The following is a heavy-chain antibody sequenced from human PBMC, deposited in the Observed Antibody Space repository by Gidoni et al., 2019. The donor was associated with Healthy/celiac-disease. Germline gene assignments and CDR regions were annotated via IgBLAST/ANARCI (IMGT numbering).Heavy chain of an antibody. CDR3: ARQGSSWYYFDY. CDR1: GYTFTSEY. Sequence: QVQLVQSGAEVKKPGAPVKASFKASGYTFTSEYTHWVRRAPGQGLEWMGIINPSGGSTSYAQKFQGRVTMTRDTSTSTVYMELSSLRSEDTAVYYCARQGSSWYYFDYWGQGTLITVSS. CDR2: INPSGGST. J-gene: IGHJ4*02. D-gene: IGHD6-13*01. V-gene: IGHV1-46*01.